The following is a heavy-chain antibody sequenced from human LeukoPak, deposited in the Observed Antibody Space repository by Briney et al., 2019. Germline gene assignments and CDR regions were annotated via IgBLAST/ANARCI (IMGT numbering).Heavy chain of an antibody. V-gene: IGHV3-11*01. CDR1: GFTFSDYY. CDR3: ARFRRSGLTPYYFDY. D-gene: IGHD3-3*01. J-gene: IGHJ4*02. CDR2: ISSSGSTI. Sequence: KTGGSLRLSCAASGFTFSDYYMSWIRQAPGKGLEWVSYISSSGSTIYYADSVKGRFTISRDNAKNSLYLQMNSLRAEDTAVYYCARFRRSGLTPYYFDYWGQGTLVTVSS.